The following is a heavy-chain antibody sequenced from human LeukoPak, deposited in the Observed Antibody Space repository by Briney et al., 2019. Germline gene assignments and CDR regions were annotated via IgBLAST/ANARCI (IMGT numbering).Heavy chain of an antibody. V-gene: IGHV4-31*03. D-gene: IGHD2-2*01. CDR3: ARVARYCSSTSCQIWFDP. CDR2: IYYSGST. CDR1: GGSISSGGYY. Sequence: SETLSLTCTVSGGSISSGGYYWSWIRQHPGKGLEWIGYIYYSGSTYYNPSLKSRVTISVDTSKNQFSLKLSSVTAADTAVYYCARVARYCSSTSCQIWFDPWGQGTLVTVSS. J-gene: IGHJ5*02.